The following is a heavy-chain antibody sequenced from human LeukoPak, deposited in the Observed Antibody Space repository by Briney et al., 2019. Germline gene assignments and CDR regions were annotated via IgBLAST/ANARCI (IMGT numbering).Heavy chain of an antibody. CDR2: INTNTGNP. CDR1: GYTFTSYA. V-gene: IGHV7-4-1*02. Sequence: ASVKVSCKASGYTFTSYAMNWVRQAPGQGLEWMGWINTNTGNPTYAQGFTGRFVFSLDTSVSTAYLQISSLKAEDTAVYYCARDLGLLWFGELLRPLYYYGMDVWGQGTTVTVSS. D-gene: IGHD3-10*01. CDR3: ARDLGLLWFGELLRPLYYYGMDV. J-gene: IGHJ6*02.